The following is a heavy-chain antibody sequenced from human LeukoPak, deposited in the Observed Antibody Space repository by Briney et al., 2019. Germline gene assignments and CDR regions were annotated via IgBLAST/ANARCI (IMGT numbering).Heavy chain of an antibody. J-gene: IGHJ3*02. CDR2: ISGNGGRT. CDR1: GFTISRYA. Sequence: GGPMRLSCAASGFTISRYAMRWVRPAPGKGLEGVSAISGNGGRTYYAESVKGRFTISRDNSKSTLYVQMNSLRTDDTAVYDCAKDMDSGYDRYDAFDIWGQGTMVTVSS. CDR3: AKDMDSGYDRYDAFDI. D-gene: IGHD5-12*01. V-gene: IGHV3-23*01.